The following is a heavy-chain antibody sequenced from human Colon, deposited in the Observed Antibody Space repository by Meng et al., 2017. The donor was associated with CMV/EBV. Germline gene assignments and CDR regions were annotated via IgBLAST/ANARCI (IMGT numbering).Heavy chain of an antibody. Sequence: QSTLKESGPQWVKPTQSIPLTCTVSGFSLNTYEVGVGWFRQPPGKAPEWLALIYWVDDKRYRSSLGNRLTLTHDASKNQVVLTMTDMDPVDTATYYCAHKSLPAAFFDYWSQGTLVTVSS. CDR1: GFSLNTYEVG. CDR3: AHKSLPAAFFDY. CDR2: IYWVDDK. J-gene: IGHJ4*02. V-gene: IGHV2-5*02. D-gene: IGHD2-2*01.